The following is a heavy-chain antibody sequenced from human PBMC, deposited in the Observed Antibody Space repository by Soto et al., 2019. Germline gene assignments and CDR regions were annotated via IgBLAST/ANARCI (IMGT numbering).Heavy chain of an antibody. J-gene: IGHJ6*02. CDR2: IYWNDDK. V-gene: IGHV2-5*01. D-gene: IGHD3-3*01. CDR3: AHSLGDFWSGYYEYYYYYGMDV. Sequence: SGPTLVNPTQTLTLTCTFSGFSLSTSGVGVGWIRQPPGKALEWLALIYWNDDKRYSPSLKSRLTITKDTSKNQVVLTMTNMDPLDTATYYCAHSLGDFWSGYYEYYYYYGMDVWGQGTTVTVSS. CDR1: GFSLSTSGVG.